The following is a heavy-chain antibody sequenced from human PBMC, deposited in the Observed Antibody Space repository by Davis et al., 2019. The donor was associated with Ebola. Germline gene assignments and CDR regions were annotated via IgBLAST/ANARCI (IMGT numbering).Heavy chain of an antibody. CDR1: GYTFTSYG. D-gene: IGHD2-21*01. CDR2: ISAYNGNT. CDR3: ARDLMSWSCGDDCSNLDH. V-gene: IGHV1-18*01. J-gene: IGHJ4*02. Sequence: ASVKVSCKASGYTFTSYGISWVRQAPGQGLEWMGWISAYNGNTNYAQKLQGRVTMTTDTSTSTAYMELRSLRSDDTAVYYCARDLMSWSCGDDCSNLDHWGQGTLVSVSS.